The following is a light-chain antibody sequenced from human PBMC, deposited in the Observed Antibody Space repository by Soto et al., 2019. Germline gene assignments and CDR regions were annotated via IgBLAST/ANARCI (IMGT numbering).Light chain of an antibody. J-gene: IGKJ2*01. CDR1: QSISSW. Sequence: DIQLTQSPATLSASVRDRVNITCRASQSISSWLAWYQQKPGKAPKLLIYKASSLESGVPSRFSGSGSGTEFTLTISSLQPDDFATYYCQQYNSYSTFGQGTKVDIK. CDR3: QQYNSYST. V-gene: IGKV1-5*03. CDR2: KAS.